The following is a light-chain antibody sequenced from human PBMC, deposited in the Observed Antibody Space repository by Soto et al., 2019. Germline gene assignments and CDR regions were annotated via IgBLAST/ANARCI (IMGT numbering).Light chain of an antibody. CDR1: QSVSSN. CDR2: GAS. Sequence: DIVMTPSPANLSVSPGERATLSCRASQSVSSNLAWYQQKPGQGPRLLIYGASTRATGIPARFSGSGSGTEFTLTISSLQSEDFADYYCQPYNKWPPYTFGQGTKLEIK. CDR3: QPYNKWPPYT. J-gene: IGKJ2*01. V-gene: IGKV3-15*01.